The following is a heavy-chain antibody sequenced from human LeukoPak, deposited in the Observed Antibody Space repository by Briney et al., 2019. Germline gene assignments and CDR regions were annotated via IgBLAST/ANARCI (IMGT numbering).Heavy chain of an antibody. Sequence: PGGSLRLSCAASGFTLRSTYMSWVRQAPGKGLEWVSVIYSGGNIYYIESVKGRFTISRHTSKNTLCLQMNSMRAEDTAVYFCAGRHCSGGGCYFAGADPFDYWGQGTLVIVSS. D-gene: IGHD2-15*01. CDR1: GFTLRSTY. CDR2: IYSGGNI. J-gene: IGHJ4*02. V-gene: IGHV3-53*01. CDR3: AGRHCSGGGCYFAGADPFDY.